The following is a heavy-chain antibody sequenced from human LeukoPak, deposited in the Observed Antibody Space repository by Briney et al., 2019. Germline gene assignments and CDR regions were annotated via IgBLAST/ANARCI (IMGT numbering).Heavy chain of an antibody. Sequence: ASVTVSCKASGYTFTSYYMHWVRQAPGQGLEWMGIINPSGGSTSYAQKFQGRVTTTRDTSTRTVYMELSRPRSEDTAVYYCARGNQWLKKYYFDYWGQGALV. CDR3: ARGNQWLKKYYFDY. J-gene: IGHJ4*02. D-gene: IGHD6-19*01. V-gene: IGHV1-46*01. CDR2: INPSGGST. CDR1: GYTFTSYY.